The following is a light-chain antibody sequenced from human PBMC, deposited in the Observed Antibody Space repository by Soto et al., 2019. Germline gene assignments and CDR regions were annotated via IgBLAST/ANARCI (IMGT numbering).Light chain of an antibody. CDR2: DAS. Sequence: ETVMTQSPGTLSLSPGERATLSCRASQSVSSSYLAWYQQRPGQAPRLLIYDASNRATGIPARFSGSGSGTDFTLTISSLEPEDLAIYFCQQRSNWPLTFGQGTRLEIK. V-gene: IGKV3D-20*02. J-gene: IGKJ5*01. CDR3: QQRSNWPLT. CDR1: QSVSSSY.